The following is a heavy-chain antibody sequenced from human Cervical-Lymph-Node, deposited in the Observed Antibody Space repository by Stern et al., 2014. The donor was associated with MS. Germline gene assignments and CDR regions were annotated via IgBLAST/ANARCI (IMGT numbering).Heavy chain of an antibody. Sequence: EVQLLQSGAEVRKPGESLRISCKTSGYSFNSYWIGWVRQMPGKGLEWVGIIYPGDSDPRYSPSFQGQVTISLDKSISTAYLQWSSLKASDTAMYYCAREAMALPYYFDYWGQGTLVTVSS. CDR1: GYSFNSYW. J-gene: IGHJ4*02. V-gene: IGHV5-51*01. D-gene: IGHD1-7*01. CDR3: AREAMALPYYFDY. CDR2: IYPGDSDP.